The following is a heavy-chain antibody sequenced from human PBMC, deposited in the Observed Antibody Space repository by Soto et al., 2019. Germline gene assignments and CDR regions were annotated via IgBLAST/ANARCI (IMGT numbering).Heavy chain of an antibody. D-gene: IGHD5-12*01. CDR2: IIPIFGTT. J-gene: IGHJ5*02. CDR1: GGTFSNYA. V-gene: IGHV1-69*15. CDR3: AKDGGADGYFGNWLDP. Sequence: QVQLVQSGAEVKKPGSSVKVSCKASGGTFSNYAITWVRQAPGQGLEWVGRIIPIFGTTNVAQKFQGRVTITAGESTTTANMELSGLRSDDTAVYYCAKDGGADGYFGNWLDPWGQGTLVTVSS.